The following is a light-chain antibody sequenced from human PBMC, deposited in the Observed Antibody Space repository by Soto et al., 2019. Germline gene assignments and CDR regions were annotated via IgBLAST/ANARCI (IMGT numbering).Light chain of an antibody. V-gene: IGKV3-15*01. CDR2: GAS. Sequence: EIVMTQSPATLSVSPGERATLSCRASQSVSNNLAWYQQKPGQAPRLLIYGASTRATGIPARFSVSGSGTEFTLPISSLQSEDFAVYYCQQYNNWPPWTFGQGTKVEIK. CDR3: QQYNNWPPWT. J-gene: IGKJ1*01. CDR1: QSVSNN.